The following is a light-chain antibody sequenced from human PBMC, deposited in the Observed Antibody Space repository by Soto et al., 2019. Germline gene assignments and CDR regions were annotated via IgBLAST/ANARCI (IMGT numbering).Light chain of an antibody. V-gene: IGKV3D-15*01. CDR1: QSLSSS. J-gene: IGKJ5*01. Sequence: PGERATLSCRASQSLSSSLAWYQQKPGQAPRVLIYDTSSRATGIPARFSGSGSGTEFTLTISSPQSEDFAVYYCQQYNNWPPTFGQGTRLEL. CDR2: DTS. CDR3: QQYNNWPPT.